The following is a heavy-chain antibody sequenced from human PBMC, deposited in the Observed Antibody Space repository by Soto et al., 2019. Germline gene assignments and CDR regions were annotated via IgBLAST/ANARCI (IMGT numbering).Heavy chain of an antibody. Sequence: GASVTVSFTGSGSTLTELSMHLVRQAPGKGLEWMGGFDPEDGETIYAQKFQGRVTMTEDTSTDTAYMELSSLRSEDTAVYYCAGVGYCSGGSCYYYFDYWGQGTLVTVSS. D-gene: IGHD2-15*01. J-gene: IGHJ4*02. V-gene: IGHV1-24*01. CDR1: GSTLTELS. CDR2: FDPEDGET. CDR3: AGVGYCSGGSCYYYFDY.